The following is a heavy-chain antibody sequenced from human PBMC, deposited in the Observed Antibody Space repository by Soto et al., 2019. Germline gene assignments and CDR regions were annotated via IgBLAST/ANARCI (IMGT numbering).Heavy chain of an antibody. Sequence: GGSLRLSCVVSGSTFSSDDMSWVRQAPGRGLEWVSGISDSGGSTYYADSVKGRFTISRDNSKNTLYLQMNGLRAEDTAVYYCAKLPPIAAAGTNYYYYYGMDVWGQGTTVTVSS. CDR3: AKLPPIAAAGTNYYYYYGMDV. CDR2: ISDSGGST. CDR1: GSTFSSDD. D-gene: IGHD6-13*01. J-gene: IGHJ6*02. V-gene: IGHV3-23*01.